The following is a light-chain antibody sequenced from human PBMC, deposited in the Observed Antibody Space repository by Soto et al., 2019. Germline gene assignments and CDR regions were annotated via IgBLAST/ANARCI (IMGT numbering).Light chain of an antibody. J-gene: IGKJ1*01. CDR2: KAS. Sequence: DIQMTHSPSTLSASVGDRVTITCRASQSISSWLAWYQQKPGKAPKLLIYKASSLESGVPSRFSGSGSGTEFTLTISNLQPDDFATYYCQQYNSYSTWMFGQGTKVEIK. V-gene: IGKV1-5*03. CDR1: QSISSW. CDR3: QQYNSYSTWM.